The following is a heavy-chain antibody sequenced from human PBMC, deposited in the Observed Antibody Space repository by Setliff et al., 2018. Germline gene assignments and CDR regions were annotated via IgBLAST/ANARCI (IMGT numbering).Heavy chain of an antibody. CDR2: ISGGGTTI. CDR3: ARDGVMYGMDV. D-gene: IGHD2-8*01. Sequence: SCAASGFSFSGSYMSWVRQAPGKGLEWISKISGGGTTIFYADSVRGRLTISRDNTKNSLYLQMNSLRAEDTAVYYCARDGVMYGMDVWGQGTTVTVSS. CDR1: GFSFSGSY. V-gene: IGHV3-11*04. J-gene: IGHJ6*02.